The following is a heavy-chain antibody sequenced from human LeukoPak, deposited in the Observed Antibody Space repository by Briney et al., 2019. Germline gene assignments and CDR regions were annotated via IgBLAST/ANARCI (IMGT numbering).Heavy chain of an antibody. CDR3: AKGLRVYDLNWFDP. CDR1: GFTFSSYG. V-gene: IGHV3-30*18. D-gene: IGHD2-8*01. CDR2: ISYDGSNK. J-gene: IGHJ5*02. Sequence: GGSLRLSCAASGFTFSSYGMHWVRQAPGKGLEWVAVISYDGSNKYYADSVKGRFTISRDNSKNTLYLQMNSLRAEDTAVYYCAKGLRVYDLNWFDPWGQGTLVTVPS.